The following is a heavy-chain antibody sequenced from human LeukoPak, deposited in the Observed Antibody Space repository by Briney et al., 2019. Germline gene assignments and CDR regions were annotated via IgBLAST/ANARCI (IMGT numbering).Heavy chain of an antibody. J-gene: IGHJ3*02. Sequence: GASVKVSCKASGGTFSSYAISWVRQAPGQGLEWMGGIIPIFGTPNYAQKFQGRVTITTDESTSTAYMELSSLRSEDTAVYYCARPPLPYYYDSSGTKGYAFDIWGQGTMVTVSS. CDR1: GGTFSSYA. CDR2: IIPIFGTP. D-gene: IGHD3-22*01. CDR3: ARPPLPYYYDSSGTKGYAFDI. V-gene: IGHV1-69*05.